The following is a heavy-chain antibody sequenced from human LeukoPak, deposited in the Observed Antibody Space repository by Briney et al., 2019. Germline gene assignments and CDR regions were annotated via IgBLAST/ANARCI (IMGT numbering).Heavy chain of an antibody. CDR1: GFTVSSNY. CDR3: AKDGGLWVSAHWGDS. V-gene: IGHV3-53*01. CDR2: IYSGGSA. J-gene: IGHJ4*02. D-gene: IGHD7-27*01. Sequence: GGSLRLSCAASGFTVSSNYMSWVRQAPGKGLEWVSVIYSGGSAYYADSVKGRFTVSRDNSKNTLYLQMNSLRAEDTAVYYCAKDGGLWVSAHWGDSWGRGTLVTVSS.